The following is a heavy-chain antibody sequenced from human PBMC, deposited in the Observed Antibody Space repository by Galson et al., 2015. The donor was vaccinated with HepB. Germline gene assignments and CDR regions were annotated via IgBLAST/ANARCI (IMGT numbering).Heavy chain of an antibody. CDR3: AKGGVVVAASFDY. CDR2: ISWNSGSI. D-gene: IGHD2-15*01. J-gene: IGHJ4*02. CDR1: GFTFDDYA. Sequence: SLRLSCAASGFTFDDYAMHWVRQAPGKGLEWVSGISWNSGSIGYADSVKGRFTISRDNAKNSLYLQMNSLRAEDTALYYCAKGGVVVAASFDYWGQGTLVT. V-gene: IGHV3-9*01.